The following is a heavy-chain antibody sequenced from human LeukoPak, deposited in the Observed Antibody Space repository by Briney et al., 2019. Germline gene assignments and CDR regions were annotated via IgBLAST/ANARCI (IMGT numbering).Heavy chain of an antibody. CDR1: GFTFDDYA. CDR3: AKSWDDSSGRTGYFQH. Sequence: QPGRSLRLSCAASGFTFDDYAMHWVRQAPGKGLEWVSGISWNSGSIGYADSVKGRFTISRDNAKNSLYLQMNSLRAEDTALYYCAKSWDDSSGRTGYFQHWGQGTLVTVSS. D-gene: IGHD3-22*01. V-gene: IGHV3-9*01. CDR2: ISWNSGSI. J-gene: IGHJ1*01.